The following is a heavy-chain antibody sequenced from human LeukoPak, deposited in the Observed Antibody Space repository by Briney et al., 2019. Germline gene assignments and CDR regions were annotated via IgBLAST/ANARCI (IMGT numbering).Heavy chain of an antibody. Sequence: KRSETLSLTCTVSGYSISSGYYWGWIRQPPGKGLEWIGSIYYSGSTYYNPSLKSRVTISVDTSKNQFSLKLSSVTAADTAVYYCARGGLPYSGYDPIDYWGQGTLVTVSS. CDR1: GYSISSGYY. J-gene: IGHJ4*02. D-gene: IGHD5-12*01. CDR2: IYYSGST. CDR3: ARGGLPYSGYDPIDY. V-gene: IGHV4-38-2*02.